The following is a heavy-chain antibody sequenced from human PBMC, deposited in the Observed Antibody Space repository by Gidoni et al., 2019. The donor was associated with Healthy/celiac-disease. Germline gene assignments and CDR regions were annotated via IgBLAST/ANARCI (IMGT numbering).Heavy chain of an antibody. CDR3: AREWGAGEQWLVRYYFDY. CDR1: GFTFTDYY. Sequence: QVQLVESGGGLVKPGGSLRLSCAASGFTFTDYYRRGIRQAPGKGLEWVSYISSSGSTIYYADSVKGRFTISRDNAKNSLYLQMNSLRAEDTAVYYCAREWGAGEQWLVRYYFDYWGQGTLVTVSS. V-gene: IGHV3-11*01. D-gene: IGHD6-19*01. CDR2: ISSSGSTI. J-gene: IGHJ4*02.